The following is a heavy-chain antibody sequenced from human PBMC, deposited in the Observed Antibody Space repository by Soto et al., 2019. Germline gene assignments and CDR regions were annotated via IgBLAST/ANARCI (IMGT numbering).Heavy chain of an antibody. D-gene: IGHD3-22*01. J-gene: IGHJ5*02. CDR3: ARPIQFYFDTSAQSAWFDP. V-gene: IGHV1-8*01. CDR1: GYTFTSYD. CDR2: MNPNSGNT. Sequence: ASVKVSCKASGYTFTSYDINWVRQATGQGLEWMGWMNPNSGNTGYAQKFQGRVTMTRNTSISTAYMELSSLRSDDTAVYYCARPIQFYFDTSAQSAWFDPWGQGTLVTAPQ.